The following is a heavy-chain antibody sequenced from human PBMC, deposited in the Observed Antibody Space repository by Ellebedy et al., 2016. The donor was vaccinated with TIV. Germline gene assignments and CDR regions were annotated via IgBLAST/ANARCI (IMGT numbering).Heavy chain of an antibody. CDR1: GGSFSGYY. J-gene: IGHJ4*02. Sequence: MPSETLSLTCAVYGGSFSGYYCTWIRQPPGKGLEWIGHMYYSGSSNYNPSLKSRVTMSIDTSKNQFSLKLSSVTAADTAVYYCAGGYSSGWTDYWGQGTLVTVSS. D-gene: IGHD6-19*01. CDR3: AGGYSSGWTDY. V-gene: IGHV4-59*12. CDR2: MYYSGSS.